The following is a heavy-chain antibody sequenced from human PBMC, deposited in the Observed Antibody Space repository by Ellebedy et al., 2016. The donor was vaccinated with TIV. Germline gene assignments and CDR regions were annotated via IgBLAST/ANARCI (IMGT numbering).Heavy chain of an antibody. CDR3: ASAGDYVGGFDY. D-gene: IGHD4-17*01. J-gene: IGHJ4*02. CDR2: IDPSASYT. Sequence: GESLKISCKGSGYSFTSYWISWVRQMPGKGLEWMGRIDPSASYTNYSPSFQGHVPLSADKSISTAYLQWSSLKASDAAMYYCASAGDYVGGFDYWGQGTLVTVSS. V-gene: IGHV5-10-1*01. CDR1: GYSFTSYW.